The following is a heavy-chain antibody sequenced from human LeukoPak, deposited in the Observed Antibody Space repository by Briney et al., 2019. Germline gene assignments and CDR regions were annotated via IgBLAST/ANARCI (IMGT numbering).Heavy chain of an antibody. D-gene: IGHD3-22*01. CDR3: VRDGVSYYYDSSGQPLDY. J-gene: IGHJ4*02. Sequence: GGSLRLSCAASGFTFSSYSMNWVRQAPGKGLEWVSSISSSSSYIYYADSVKGRFTISRDNAKNSLYLQMNSLRAEDTAVYYCVRDGVSYYYDSSGQPLDYWGQGTLVTVSS. CDR2: ISSSSSYI. V-gene: IGHV3-21*01. CDR1: GFTFSSYS.